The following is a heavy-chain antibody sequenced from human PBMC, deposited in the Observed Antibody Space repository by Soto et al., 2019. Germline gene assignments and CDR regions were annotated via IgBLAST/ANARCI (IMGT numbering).Heavy chain of an antibody. CDR1: GYTFTGYY. Sequence: ASVKVSCKASGYTFTGYYMHWVRQAPGQGLEWMGWINPNSGGTNYAQKFQGWVTMTRDTSISTAYMELSRLRSDDTAVYYCARGDSQVSSVFDYWGQGMLVTVSS. D-gene: IGHD3-16*01. CDR2: INPNSGGT. V-gene: IGHV1-2*04. CDR3: ARGDSQVSSVFDY. J-gene: IGHJ4*02.